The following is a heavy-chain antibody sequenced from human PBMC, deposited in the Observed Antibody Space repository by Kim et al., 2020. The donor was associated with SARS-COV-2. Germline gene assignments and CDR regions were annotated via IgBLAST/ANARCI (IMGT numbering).Heavy chain of an antibody. Sequence: PKSRVTISVDTSKNQFSLKVSSVTAADTAVYYCARHARYCSSTSCYAFDYWGQGTLVTVSS. V-gene: IGHV4-39*01. CDR3: ARHARYCSSTSCYAFDY. D-gene: IGHD2-2*01. J-gene: IGHJ4*02.